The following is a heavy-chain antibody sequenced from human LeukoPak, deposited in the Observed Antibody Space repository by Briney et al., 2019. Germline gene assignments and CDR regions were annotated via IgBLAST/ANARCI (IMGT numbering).Heavy chain of an antibody. V-gene: IGHV3-30*18. CDR1: GFTFSSYG. CDR3: AKDATVLRYFDWLLREGYFDY. CDR2: ISYDGSNK. J-gene: IGHJ4*02. D-gene: IGHD3-9*01. Sequence: GRSLRLSCAASGFTFSSYGMHWVRQAPGKGLEWVAVISYDGSNKYYADSVKGRFTISRDNSKNTLYLQMNSLRAEDTAVYHCAKDATVLRYFDWLLREGYFDYWGQGTLVTVSS.